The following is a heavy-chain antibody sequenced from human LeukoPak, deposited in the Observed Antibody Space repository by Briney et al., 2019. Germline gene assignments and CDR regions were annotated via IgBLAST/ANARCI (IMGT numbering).Heavy chain of an antibody. D-gene: IGHD1-26*01. CDR3: ARDGDSGSYRWEAFDI. V-gene: IGHV3-30*03. CDR1: GFTFSSYG. CDR2: ISYDGSNK. J-gene: IGHJ3*02. Sequence: GGSLRLSCAASGFTFSSYGMHWVRQAPGKGLEWVAVISYDGSNKYYADSVKGRFTISRDNSKYSLYLHMNSLRAEDTAVYYCARDGDSGSYRWEAFDIWGQGTMVTVSS.